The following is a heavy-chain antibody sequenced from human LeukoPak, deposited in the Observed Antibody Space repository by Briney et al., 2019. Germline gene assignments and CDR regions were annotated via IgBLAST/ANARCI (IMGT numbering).Heavy chain of an antibody. Sequence: SETLSLTCTVSGSSIGTYSWSGIRQPPGKAREWVGYIYTSGSMHYNLSLKSRVTISLDMSKNELSLRLSSVTAPDTAVFYCASHRAVMATITDDAFDLWGQGTMVTVSS. CDR1: GSSIGTYS. CDR3: ASHRAVMATITDDAFDL. J-gene: IGHJ3*01. CDR2: IYTSGSM. D-gene: IGHD5-24*01. V-gene: IGHV4-4*09.